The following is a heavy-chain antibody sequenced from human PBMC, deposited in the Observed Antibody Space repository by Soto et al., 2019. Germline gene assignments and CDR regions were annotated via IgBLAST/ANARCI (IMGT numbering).Heavy chain of an antibody. D-gene: IGHD2-21*01. CDR2: IYYSGNT. CDR3: ARADHIVGHLDY. Sequence: HTGKGLEWMGYIYYSGNTQYNPSLKSRVTISADTSKNQFSLRLSSVTAADTAIYYCARADHIVGHLDYWGQGTLVTVFS. J-gene: IGHJ4*02. V-gene: IGHV4-31*02.